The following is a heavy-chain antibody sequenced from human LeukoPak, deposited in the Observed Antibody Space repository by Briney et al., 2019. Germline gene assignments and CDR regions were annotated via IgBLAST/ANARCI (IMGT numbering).Heavy chain of an antibody. Sequence: SETLSLTCTVSGGSISSYYWSWIRQPPGKGLEWIGYIYYSGSTNYNPSLKSRVTISVDTSKNQFSLKLSSVTAADTAVYYCARHPGPPAVVGTFDYWGQGTQVTVSS. V-gene: IGHV4-59*08. D-gene: IGHD6-19*01. J-gene: IGHJ4*02. CDR1: GGSISSYY. CDR2: IYYSGST. CDR3: ARHPGPPAVVGTFDY.